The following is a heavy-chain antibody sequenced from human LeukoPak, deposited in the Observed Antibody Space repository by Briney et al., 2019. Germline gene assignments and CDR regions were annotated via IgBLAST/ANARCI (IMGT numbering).Heavy chain of an antibody. CDR3: ARYYQSKHIWNVLNWFDP. CDR2: IYYSGST. Sequence: SETLSLTCTVSGGSISSGDYYWSWIRQPPGKGLEWIGYIYYSGSTYYNPSLKSRVTISVDTSKNQFSLKLSSVTAADTAVYYCARYYQSKHIWNVLNWFDPWGQGTLVTVSS. V-gene: IGHV4-30-4*08. J-gene: IGHJ5*02. D-gene: IGHD1-1*01. CDR1: GGSISSGDYY.